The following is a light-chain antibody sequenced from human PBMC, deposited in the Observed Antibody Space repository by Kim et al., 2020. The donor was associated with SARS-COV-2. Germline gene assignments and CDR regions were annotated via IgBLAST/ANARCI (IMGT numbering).Light chain of an antibody. J-gene: IGKJ1*01. CDR3: QQSYSTHLT. CDR2: AAS. CDR1: QSISSY. V-gene: IGKV1-39*01. Sequence: DIQMTQSPSSLSASVGDRVTITCRASQSISSYLNWYQQKPGKAPKLLIYAASSLQSGVPSRFSGSGSGTDFTLTISSLQPEDFATYYSQQSYSTHLTFGQGTKVDIK.